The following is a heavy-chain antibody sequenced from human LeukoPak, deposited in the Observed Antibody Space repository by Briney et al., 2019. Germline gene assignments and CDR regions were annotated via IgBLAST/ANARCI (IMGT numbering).Heavy chain of an antibody. CDR2: INHSGST. D-gene: IGHD3-22*01. CDR3: ARGLQRRTYYYDSSGYYSLVY. V-gene: IGHV4-34*01. J-gene: IGHJ4*02. CDR1: GGSFSGYY. Sequence: SETLSLTCAVYGGSFSGYYWSWIRQPPGKGLEWIGEINHSGSTNYNPSLKSRVTISVDTSKNQFSLKLSSVTAADTAVYYCARGLQRRTYYYDSSGYYSLVYRGQGTLVTVSS.